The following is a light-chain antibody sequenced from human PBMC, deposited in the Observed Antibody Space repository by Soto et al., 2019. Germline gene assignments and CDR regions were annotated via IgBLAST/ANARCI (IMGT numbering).Light chain of an antibody. V-gene: IGKV1-17*01. CDR2: AAS. CDR1: QGIRND. CDR3: LQHNTYPLT. Sequence: DVRITQSPAAVSASVGDRVTITCRASQGIRNDLGWYQQKPGKAPKCLIYAASSLQSGVPSRFSGSGSGAEFTLTISSLQPEDFATYFCLQHNTYPLTFGGGTKVDIK. J-gene: IGKJ4*01.